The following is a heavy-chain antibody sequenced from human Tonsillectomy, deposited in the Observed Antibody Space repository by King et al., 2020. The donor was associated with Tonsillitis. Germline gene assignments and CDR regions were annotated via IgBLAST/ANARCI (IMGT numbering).Heavy chain of an antibody. CDR1: GGTFSSYA. CDR3: ARLGDDYGVSTFDY. J-gene: IGHJ4*02. Sequence: QLVQSGAEVKKPGSSVKVSCKASGGTFSSYAISWVRQAPGQGLEWMVGIISIFGTANYAQKFQGRVTITADESTSTAYMELSSLRSEDTAVYYCARLGDDYGVSTFDYWGQGTLVTVSS. V-gene: IGHV1-69*01. CDR2: IISIFGTA. D-gene: IGHD4-17*01.